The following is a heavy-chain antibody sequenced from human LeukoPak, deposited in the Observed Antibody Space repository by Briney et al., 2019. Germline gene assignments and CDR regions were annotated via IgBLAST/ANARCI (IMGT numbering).Heavy chain of an antibody. J-gene: IGHJ3*01. V-gene: IGHV1-69-2*01. Sequence: VKVSCKVSGYTFTDYYMHWVKHAPGKGLEWMGLVDPEDGETIYAEKFQGRVTITADTSTDTAYMELTSLRSEDTAVYYCATVGSGYDKRAFDFWGQGTMVTVFS. CDR3: ATVGSGYDKRAFDF. D-gene: IGHD5-12*01. CDR1: GYTFTDYY. CDR2: VDPEDGET.